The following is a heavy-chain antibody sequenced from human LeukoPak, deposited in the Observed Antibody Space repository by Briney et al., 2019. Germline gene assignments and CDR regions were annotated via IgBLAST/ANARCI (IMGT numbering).Heavy chain of an antibody. V-gene: IGHV3-7*01. Sequence: PGGSLRLSCAASGFTSSYHWMTWVRQAPGKGLEWVANIKNDGAVKNYVDSVKGRFTISRDNAKNSLYLRMNSLRAEDTAVYYCAKDSYSKGDFWGQGVLVTVSS. J-gene: IGHJ4*02. D-gene: IGHD6-13*01. CDR2: IKNDGAVK. CDR3: AKDSYSKGDF. CDR1: GFTSSYHW.